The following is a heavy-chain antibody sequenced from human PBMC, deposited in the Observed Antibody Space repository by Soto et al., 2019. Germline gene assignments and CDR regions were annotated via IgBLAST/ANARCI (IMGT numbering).Heavy chain of an antibody. CDR1: GFTFSSYA. J-gene: IGHJ3*02. CDR2: ISYDGSNK. CDR3: AKGYDSSAIRAFDI. V-gene: IGHV3-30-3*01. Sequence: QVQLVESGGGVVQPGRSLRLSCAASGFTFSSYAMHWVRQAPGKGLEWVAVISYDGSNKYYADSVKGRFTISRDNSKNTLYLQMNRLRAEDTAVYYCAKGYDSSAIRAFDIWGQGTMVTGSS. D-gene: IGHD3-22*01.